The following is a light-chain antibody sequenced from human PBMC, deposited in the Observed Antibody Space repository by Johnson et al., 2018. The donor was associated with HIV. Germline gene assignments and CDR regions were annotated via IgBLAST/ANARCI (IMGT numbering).Light chain of an antibody. V-gene: IGLV1-51*01. Sequence: QLVLTQPPSVSAAPGQKVTISCSGSSSNIGSNYVSWYQQLPGTAPKLLIYDNNKRPSGIPDRFSGSKSGTSATLGITGLQTGDEADYYCGTWDSSLTAGVCGTGTKVTVL. CDR2: DNN. CDR3: GTWDSSLTAGV. J-gene: IGLJ1*01. CDR1: SSNIGSNY.